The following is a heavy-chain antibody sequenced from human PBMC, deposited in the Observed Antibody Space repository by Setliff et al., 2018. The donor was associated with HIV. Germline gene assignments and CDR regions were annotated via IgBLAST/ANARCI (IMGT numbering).Heavy chain of an antibody. D-gene: IGHD6-13*01. CDR1: GFTFSSYW. Sequence: GGSLRLSCGASGFTFSSYWMTWVRQAPGKGLEWVANIKEDGSSKFYVDSVEGRFTISRDNAKNSLYLQMNSLRAEDTALYYCAKGRYSSSWYYFDYWGQGTLVTVSS. V-gene: IGHV3-7*03. CDR2: IKEDGSSK. J-gene: IGHJ4*02. CDR3: AKGRYSSSWYYFDY.